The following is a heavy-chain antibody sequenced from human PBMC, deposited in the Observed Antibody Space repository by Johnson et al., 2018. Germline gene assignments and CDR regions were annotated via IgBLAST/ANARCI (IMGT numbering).Heavy chain of an antibody. J-gene: IGHJ6*02. Sequence: VQLQESGGGLVQPGGSLRLSCGASGFTFITYWMTWVRQAPGKGLEWVANINQDGSETYYVDSVKGRFTIARDNANNSLYLQMNRLRAEDTAVYYCTRDHRGVTTASGGMDVWGQGTTVTVSS. CDR1: GFTFITYW. CDR2: INQDGSET. V-gene: IGHV3-7*01. D-gene: IGHD4-17*01. CDR3: TRDHRGVTTASGGMDV.